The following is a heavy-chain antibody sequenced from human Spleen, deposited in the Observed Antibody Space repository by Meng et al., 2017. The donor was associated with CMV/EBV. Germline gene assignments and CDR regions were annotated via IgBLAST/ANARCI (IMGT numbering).Heavy chain of an antibody. CDR2: IYPGDSDT. CDR3: ARRGMMTTRGYWFDP. Sequence: GGSLRLSCEGSGYSFSNYWIDWVRQMPGKGLEWMGSIYPGDSDTRYSPSFQGQVTISADKSITTAYLQWSSLKASDSAIYYCARRGMMTTRGYWFDPWGPGTLVTVSS. V-gene: IGHV5-51*01. J-gene: IGHJ5*02. D-gene: IGHD4-17*01. CDR1: GYSFSNYW.